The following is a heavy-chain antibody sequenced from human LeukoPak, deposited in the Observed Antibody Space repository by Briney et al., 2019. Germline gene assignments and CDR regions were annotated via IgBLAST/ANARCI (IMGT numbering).Heavy chain of an antibody. CDR1: GFTFSRNW. Sequence: GGSLRLSCAASGFTFSRNWMSWVRQAPGKGLEWVANIKQDGSEQYYVDSVKGRFTISRDNAKNSLYLHINSLRAEDTAVYYCARGTGPRKCGNCYFDYWGQGTLVTVSS. CDR2: IKQDGSEQ. CDR3: ARGTGPRKCGNCYFDY. J-gene: IGHJ4*02. V-gene: IGHV3-7*02. D-gene: IGHD2-21*01.